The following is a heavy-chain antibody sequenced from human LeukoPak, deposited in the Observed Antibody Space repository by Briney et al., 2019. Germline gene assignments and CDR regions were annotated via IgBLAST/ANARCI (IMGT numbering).Heavy chain of an antibody. CDR2: INSDGSWT. CDR3: VSFYETY. Sequence: LGGSLRLSCAASGNYWMHWVRQVPGKGLVWVSHINSDGSWTSYADSVKGRFTISKDNAKNTVYLQMNSLRAEDTAVYYCVSFYETYWGRGTLVTVSS. J-gene: IGHJ4*02. D-gene: IGHD2-2*01. CDR1: GNYW. V-gene: IGHV3-74*01.